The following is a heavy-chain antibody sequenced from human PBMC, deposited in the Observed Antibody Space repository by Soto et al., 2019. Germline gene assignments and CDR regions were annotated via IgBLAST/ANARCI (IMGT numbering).Heavy chain of an antibody. CDR1: GDSVSSNSAA. CDR3: AKGFGNYWAFDY. J-gene: IGHJ4*02. D-gene: IGHD1-26*01. Sequence: PSQTLSLTCAISGDSVSSNSAAWNWIRQSPSRGLEWLGRTYYRSQWYSDYGASVRGRIIINPDPSKNQFSLQLNSVTPEDTAVYYCAKGFGNYWAFDYWGQGTLVTVSS. CDR2: TYYRSQWYS. V-gene: IGHV6-1*01.